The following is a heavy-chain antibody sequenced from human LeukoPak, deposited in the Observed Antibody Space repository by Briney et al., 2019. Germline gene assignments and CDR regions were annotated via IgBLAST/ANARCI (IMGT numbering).Heavy chain of an antibody. CDR3: AREENCNGGSCYYY. CDR2: INPNSGGT. D-gene: IGHD2-15*01. CDR1: GYTFSGYY. Sequence: GASVKVSCKASGYTFSGYYMHWVRQAPGQGPGLMGRINPNSGGTNYAQKFQGRVTMTRDTSISTAYMELSRLTSDDTAVYYCAREENCNGGSCYYYWGQGTLVTVSS. V-gene: IGHV1-2*06. J-gene: IGHJ4*02.